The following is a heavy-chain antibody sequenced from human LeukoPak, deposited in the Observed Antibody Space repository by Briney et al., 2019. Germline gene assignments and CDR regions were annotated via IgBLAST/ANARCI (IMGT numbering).Heavy chain of an antibody. D-gene: IGHD5-12*01. CDR3: AIRGSKYSGYHEPRDY. Sequence: SETLSLTCTVSGVSISSNSYYWGWLRQPPGMGLEGVGSIYCSGSTYYNSSLKSRVTISVETSKNQFSLKQSSVAGADTAVYYCAIRGSKYSGYHEPRDYWGEGTLVTVSS. CDR2: IYCSGST. V-gene: IGHV4-39*01. J-gene: IGHJ4*02. CDR1: GVSISSNSYY.